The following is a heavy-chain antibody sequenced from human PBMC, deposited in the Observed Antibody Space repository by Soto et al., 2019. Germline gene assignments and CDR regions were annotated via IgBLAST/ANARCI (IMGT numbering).Heavy chain of an antibody. CDR1: GGSVRAPDW. D-gene: IGHD1-1*01. CDR3: ARVRQGCSANNCYFDP. V-gene: IGHV4-4*02. Sequence: LETLSLTCTLSGGSVRAPDWWNWVRQSPDKGLEWIAEVHISGHSNYNPSLRSRVSVSIDSSKNQFYLNLNSVTAADTAIYYCARVRQGCSANNCYFDPWGQGTQVTVSS. CDR2: VHISGHS. J-gene: IGHJ5*01.